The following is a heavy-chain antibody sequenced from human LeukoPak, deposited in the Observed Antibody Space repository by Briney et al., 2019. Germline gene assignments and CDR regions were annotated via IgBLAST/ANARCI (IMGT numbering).Heavy chain of an antibody. CDR2: IDGDGSGT. D-gene: IGHD4-17*01. CDR3: ATVFDY. V-gene: IGHV3-74*01. Sequence: PGGSLRLSCAASGLTFSNHWMHWFRQAPGKGLVWVSRIDGDGSGTSYADSVKGRFTISRDNAKNTSYLQMDSLRAEDSAVYYCATVFDYWGQGTLVTVSS. CDR1: GLTFSNHW. J-gene: IGHJ4*02.